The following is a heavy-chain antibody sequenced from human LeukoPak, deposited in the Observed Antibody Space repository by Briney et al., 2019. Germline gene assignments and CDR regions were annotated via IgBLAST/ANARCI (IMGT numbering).Heavy chain of an antibody. CDR1: GFTFSGYS. CDR2: ISGSGTNI. D-gene: IGHD1-14*01. CDR3: VRETAYSFDC. V-gene: IGHV3-48*02. Sequence: GGSLRLSCTASGFTFSGYSMTWVRQAPGKGLEWVSYISGSGTNIYNADSVKGRFTISRDNAKNSMYLQMNSLRDEDTAVYYCVRETAYSFDCWGQGTLVTVSS. J-gene: IGHJ4*02.